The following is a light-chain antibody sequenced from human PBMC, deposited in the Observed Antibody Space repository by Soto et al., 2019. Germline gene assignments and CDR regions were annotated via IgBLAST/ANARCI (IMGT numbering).Light chain of an antibody. J-gene: IGKJ4*01. V-gene: IGKV1-33*01. CDR2: DAS. CDR3: QQYKTFPLT. CDR1: QDISNY. Sequence: DIQMTQSPSSLSASVGDRVTITCQASQDISNYLNWYQQKPGKAPKLLIYDASNLETGVPSRFSGSGSGTDFTLTISSLQPEDFATYYCQQYKTFPLTFGGGTKVDIK.